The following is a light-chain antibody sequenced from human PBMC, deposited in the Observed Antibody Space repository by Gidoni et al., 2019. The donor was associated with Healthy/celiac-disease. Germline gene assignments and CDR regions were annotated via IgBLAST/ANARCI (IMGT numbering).Light chain of an antibody. Sequence: SYELKHPPSVSVSPGQTARITCSGDALPKQYAYWYQQKPCQAPVLVIYKDSERPSGIPERFSGSSSGTTVTLTISGVQSEDEADYYCQSADSSGTYRLFGGGTKLTVL. CDR3: QSADSSGTYRL. V-gene: IGLV3-25*02. J-gene: IGLJ3*02. CDR1: ALPKQY. CDR2: KDS.